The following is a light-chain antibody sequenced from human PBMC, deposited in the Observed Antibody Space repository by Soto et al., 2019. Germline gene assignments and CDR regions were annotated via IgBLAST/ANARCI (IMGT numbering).Light chain of an antibody. CDR1: QDIDIY. CDR2: DAS. J-gene: IGKJ4*01. V-gene: IGKV1-33*01. CDR3: QQYDNLPLV. Sequence: DIQMTQSPSSLSASVGDRVTITCRASQDIDIYLNWYQQKPGKAPKLLIYDASNLETGVPSRFSGSGSGTDFTFTISSLQPEDIATYYCQQYDNLPLVFGGGTKVEIK.